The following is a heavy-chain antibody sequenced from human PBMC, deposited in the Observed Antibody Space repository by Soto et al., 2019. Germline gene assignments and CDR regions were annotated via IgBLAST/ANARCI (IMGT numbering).Heavy chain of an antibody. Sequence: LRXSCAASGFTFSSYAMHWVRQAPGKGLEWVAVISYDGSNKYYADSVKGRFTISRDNSKNTLYLQMNSLRAEDTAVYYCALITGTLLLYGMDVWGQGTTVTVSS. J-gene: IGHJ6*02. CDR2: ISYDGSNK. V-gene: IGHV3-30-3*01. CDR1: GFTFSSYA. D-gene: IGHD1-7*01. CDR3: ALITGTLLLYGMDV.